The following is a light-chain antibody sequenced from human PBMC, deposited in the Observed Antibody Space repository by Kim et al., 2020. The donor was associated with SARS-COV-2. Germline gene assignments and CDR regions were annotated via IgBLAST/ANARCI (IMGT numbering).Light chain of an antibody. CDR1: QSVGSN. V-gene: IGKV3-15*01. Sequence: SPGERAPLSCRASQSVGSNLAWYQHKPGQPPRLLISGASTRATGVPARFSGSGSGTEFTLTISSLQSEDFAVYYCQQYNNWPPITFGQGTRLEIK. CDR3: QQYNNWPPIT. J-gene: IGKJ5*01. CDR2: GAS.